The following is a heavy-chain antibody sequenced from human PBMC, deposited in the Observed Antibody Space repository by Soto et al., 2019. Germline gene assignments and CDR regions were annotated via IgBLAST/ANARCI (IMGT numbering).Heavy chain of an antibody. CDR2: INSDGSST. Sequence: GGSLRLSCAASGFTFSSYWMHWVRQAPGKGLVWVSRINSDGSSTSYADSVKGRFTISRDNAKNTLYLQMNSLRAEDTAVYYCARDHELLWFGELSKNYYGMDVWGQGTTVTVSS. CDR3: ARDHELLWFGELSKNYYGMDV. V-gene: IGHV3-74*01. CDR1: GFTFSSYW. J-gene: IGHJ6*02. D-gene: IGHD3-10*01.